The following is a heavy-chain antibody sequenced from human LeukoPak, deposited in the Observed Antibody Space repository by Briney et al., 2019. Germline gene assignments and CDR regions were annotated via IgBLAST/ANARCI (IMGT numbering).Heavy chain of an antibody. J-gene: IGHJ4*02. CDR3: ARDHEGAWAPHASLNFDY. CDR2: INTNTGNP. V-gene: IGHV7-4-1*02. CDR1: GYTFTSYA. D-gene: IGHD7-27*01. Sequence: ASVKVSCKTSGYTFTSYAMNWVRQAPGQGLEWMGWINTNTGNPTYAQGFTGRFVFSLDTSVSTAYLQISSLKAEDTAVYYCARDHEGAWAPHASLNFDYWGQGTLVTVSS.